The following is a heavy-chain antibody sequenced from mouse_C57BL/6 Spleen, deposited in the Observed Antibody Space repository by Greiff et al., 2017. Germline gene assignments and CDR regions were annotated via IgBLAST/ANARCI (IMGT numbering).Heavy chain of an antibody. D-gene: IGHD2-5*01. CDR1: GFTFTDYY. J-gene: IGHJ4*01. CDR2: IRNKANGYTT. V-gene: IGHV7-3*01. Sequence: EVKLVESGGGLVQPGGSLSLSCAASGFTFTDYYMSWVRQPPGKALEWLGFIRNKANGYTTEYSASVKGRFTISRDNSQSILYLQMNALRAEDSATYYCARYYYSNFYYAMDYWGQGTSVTVSS. CDR3: ARYYYSNFYYAMDY.